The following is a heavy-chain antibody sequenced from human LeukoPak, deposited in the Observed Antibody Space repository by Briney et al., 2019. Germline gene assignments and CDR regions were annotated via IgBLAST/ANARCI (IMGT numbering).Heavy chain of an antibody. CDR2: INPNSGGT. D-gene: IGHD1-26*01. Sequence: ASVKVSCRASGYTFTGYYMLWVRQAPGQGLEWMGWINPNSGGTNYAQKFQGRVTMTRDTSISTAYMELSRLRSDDTAVYYCARSRELEYYNWFDPWGQGTPVTVSS. CDR1: GYTFTGYY. V-gene: IGHV1-2*02. CDR3: ARSRELEYYNWFDP. J-gene: IGHJ5*02.